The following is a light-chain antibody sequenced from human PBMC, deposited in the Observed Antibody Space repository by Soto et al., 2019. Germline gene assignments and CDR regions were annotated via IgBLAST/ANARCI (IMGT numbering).Light chain of an antibody. CDR3: QQYGSSPGT. V-gene: IGKV3-20*01. CDR1: QSVRNSL. Sequence: EIVLTQSPGTLSLSPGERATLSCRASQSVRNSLLAWYQQKPGQPPRLLIYDASTRATGTPARFSGSGSGTDFTLTISSLEPEDFAVYYCQQYGSSPGTFGQGTKVDIK. J-gene: IGKJ1*01. CDR2: DAS.